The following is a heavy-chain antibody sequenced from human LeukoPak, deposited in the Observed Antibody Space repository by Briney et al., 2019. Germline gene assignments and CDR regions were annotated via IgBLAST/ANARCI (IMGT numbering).Heavy chain of an antibody. CDR1: DYTFTSYG. D-gene: IGHD3-10*01. CDR3: ARPSLLWFGELNPFDY. V-gene: IGHV1-46*01. Sequence: ASVKVSCKASDYTFTSYGISWVRQAPGQGLEWMGIINPSGGSTSYAQKFQGRVTMTRDTSTSTVYMELSSLRSEDTAVYYCARPSLLWFGELNPFDYWGQGTLVTVSS. CDR2: INPSGGST. J-gene: IGHJ4*02.